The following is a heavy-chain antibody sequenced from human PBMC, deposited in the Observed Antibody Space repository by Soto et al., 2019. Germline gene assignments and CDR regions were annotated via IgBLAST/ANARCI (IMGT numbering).Heavy chain of an antibody. CDR2: INHSGST. V-gene: IGHV4-34*01. D-gene: IGHD3-10*01. J-gene: IGHJ5*02. Sequence: QVQLQQWGAGLLKPSETLSLTCAVYGGSFSGYYWSWIRQPPGKGLEWIGEINHSGSTNYNPSLKGRDTVSVDTSRNQVSLVLSAVTAADTAVYDCARGGSWFDHWGHGTLVTVS. CDR1: GGSFSGYY. CDR3: ARGGSWFDH.